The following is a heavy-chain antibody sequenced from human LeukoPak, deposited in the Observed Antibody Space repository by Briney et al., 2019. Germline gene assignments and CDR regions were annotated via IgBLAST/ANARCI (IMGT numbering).Heavy chain of an antibody. CDR3: ARHEHSASFYGLSWFDP. D-gene: IGHD4-17*01. V-gene: IGHV4-39*01. Sequence: SETLSLTYTVSGDSISSTGYYWGWIRQLPGKGLEWMASMYHSGSTYYNPSLKSRVTISVDTSKNQLSLKLSSVTAADTSIYYCARHEHSASFYGLSWFDPWGQGTLVTVSS. CDR2: MYHSGST. CDR1: GDSISSTGYY. J-gene: IGHJ5*02.